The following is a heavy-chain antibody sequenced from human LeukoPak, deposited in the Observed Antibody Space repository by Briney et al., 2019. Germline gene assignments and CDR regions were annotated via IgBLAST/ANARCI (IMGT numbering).Heavy chain of an antibody. Sequence: GESLEISCEGSGYIFTIYCIGWVRQVPGKALEWMGIIYPGDPDTRYSPSFQGQVTISADTSISTAYLQWSSLKASDTAMYYCARRRLGYCSSASCHNWFDPWGQGTLVTVSS. CDR2: IYPGDPDT. D-gene: IGHD2-2*01. J-gene: IGHJ5*02. CDR1: GYIFTIYC. CDR3: ARRRLGYCSSASCHNWFDP. V-gene: IGHV5-51*01.